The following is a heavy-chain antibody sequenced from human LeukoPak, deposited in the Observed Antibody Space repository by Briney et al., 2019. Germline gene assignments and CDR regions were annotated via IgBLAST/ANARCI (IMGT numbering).Heavy chain of an antibody. D-gene: IGHD5-12*01. J-gene: IGHJ4*02. CDR3: AKVVGDSYDLDY. Sequence: PGGSLRLSCAASGFTFSSYSMNWVRQAPGKGLEWVSSISSSSSYIYYADSVKGRFTISRDNAKNSLYLQMNSLRAEDTAVYYCAKVVGDSYDLDYWGQGTLVTVSS. V-gene: IGHV3-21*01. CDR1: GFTFSSYS. CDR2: ISSSSSYI.